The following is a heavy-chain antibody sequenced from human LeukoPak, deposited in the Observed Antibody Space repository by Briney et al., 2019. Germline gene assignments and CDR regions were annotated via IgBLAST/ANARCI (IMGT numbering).Heavy chain of an antibody. CDR2: IHSSGRT. Sequence: PSETLSLTCSVSGGSMSTYYWSWIRQPPGKGLEYIGHIHSSGRTNYNPSLKSRVTISVDASKNQISLKLTSVTAADTALYYCSKLTGYDSSGSYYGGFDDWGQGTLVTVSS. CDR3: SKLTGYDSSGSYYGGFDD. CDR1: GGSMSTYY. J-gene: IGHJ4*02. V-gene: IGHV4-4*09. D-gene: IGHD3-22*01.